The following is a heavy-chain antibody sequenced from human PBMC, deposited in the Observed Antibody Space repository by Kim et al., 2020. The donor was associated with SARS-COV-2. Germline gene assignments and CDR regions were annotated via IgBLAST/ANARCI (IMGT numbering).Heavy chain of an antibody. CDR1: GASIRSDY. J-gene: IGHJ4*02. CDR2: IYYTGSA. D-gene: IGHD3-3*01. CDR3: AKYYGGVDS. Sequence: SETLSLTCTVSGASIRSDYWSWIRQPPGKGLEWIGYIYYTGSANYNPSLKSRVTMSVDMSKNQFSLKLSSVTAAATAVYYCAKYYGGVDSWGQGTLVTVS. V-gene: IGHV4-59*13.